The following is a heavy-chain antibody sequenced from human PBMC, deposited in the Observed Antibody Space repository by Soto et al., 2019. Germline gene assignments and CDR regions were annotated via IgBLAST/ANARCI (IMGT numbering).Heavy chain of an antibody. CDR1: GFTFSSYG. Sequence: QVQLVESGGGVVQPGRSLRLSCAASGFTFSSYGMHWVRQAPGKGLEWVAVIWYDGSNKYYADSVKGRFTISRDNSKNTLYLQMNSLRAEDTAVYYCARDDDYGDYPVSYWGQGTLVTVSS. CDR3: ARDDDYGDYPVSY. J-gene: IGHJ4*02. CDR2: IWYDGSNK. D-gene: IGHD4-17*01. V-gene: IGHV3-33*01.